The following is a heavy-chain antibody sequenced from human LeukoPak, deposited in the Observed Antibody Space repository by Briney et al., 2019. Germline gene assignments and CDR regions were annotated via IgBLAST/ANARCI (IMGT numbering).Heavy chain of an antibody. V-gene: IGHV1-24*01. J-gene: IGHJ4*02. CDR1: GYTLTELS. CDR2: FDPEHGET. Sequence: GASVKVSRKVSGYTLTELSIHWVRQAPGRGLEWMGGFDPEHGETIYAQMIQGRVTMTEDTSADTAYIELTSLTSEDTAVYYCATRSAHSGYDSFDYWGQGTLVTVSS. CDR3: ATRSAHSGYDSFDY. D-gene: IGHD5-12*01.